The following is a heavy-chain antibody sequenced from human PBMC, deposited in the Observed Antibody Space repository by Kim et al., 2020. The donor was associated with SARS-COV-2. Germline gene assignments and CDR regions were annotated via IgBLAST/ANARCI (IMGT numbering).Heavy chain of an antibody. CDR1: GGSFSGYY. V-gene: IGHV4-34*01. Sequence: SETLSLTCAVYGGSFSGYYWSWIRQPPGKGLEWIGEINHSGSTNYNPSLKSRVTISVDTSKNQFSLKLSSVTAADTAVYYCARGRRHRGSGRYWLGVYYFDYWGQGTLVTVSS. CDR2: INHSGST. CDR3: ARGRRHRGSGRYWLGVYYFDY. J-gene: IGHJ4*02. D-gene: IGHD2-15*01.